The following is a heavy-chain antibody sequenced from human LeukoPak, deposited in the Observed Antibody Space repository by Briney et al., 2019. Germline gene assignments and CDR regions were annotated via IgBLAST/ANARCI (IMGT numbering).Heavy chain of an antibody. CDR3: ATSPGSGSYKYYFDY. J-gene: IGHJ4*02. CDR1: GYTLTELS. V-gene: IGHV1-24*01. Sequence: ASVKVSCKVSGYTLTELSMHWVRQAPGKGLEWMGGFDPEDGETIYAQKFQGRVTMTEDTSTDTAYMELSSLRSEDTAAYYCATSPGSGSYKYYFDYWGQGTLVTVSS. CDR2: FDPEDGET. D-gene: IGHD1-26*01.